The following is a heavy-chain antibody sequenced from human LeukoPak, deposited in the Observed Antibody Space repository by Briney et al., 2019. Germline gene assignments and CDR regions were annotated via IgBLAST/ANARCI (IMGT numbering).Heavy chain of an antibody. J-gene: IGHJ4*02. D-gene: IGHD1-26*01. CDR2: IYTSGST. V-gene: IGHV4-61*02. CDR3: ARGKSRGSHIDH. Sequence: SETLSLTCTVSGASISSGSYYWSWIRQPAGKGLEWIGRIYTSGSTNYSPSLKTRVTISVDRSKNQFSLKLSSVTAADTAVYYCARGKSRGSHIDHWGQGTLVTVSS. CDR1: GASISSGSYY.